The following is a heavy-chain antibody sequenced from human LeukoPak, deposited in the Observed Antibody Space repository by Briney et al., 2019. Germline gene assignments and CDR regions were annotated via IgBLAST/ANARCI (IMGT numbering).Heavy chain of an antibody. CDR1: GGSISSYY. J-gene: IGHJ6*03. V-gene: IGHV4-59*08. CDR2: IYYSGST. Sequence: SETLSLTCTVSGGSISSYYWSWIRQPPGKGLEWIGYIYYSGSTNYNPSLKSRVTISGDTSKNQFSLKLSSVTAADTAVYYCARVYGSGSYYNGYYYYYMDVRGKGTTVTISS. CDR3: ARVYGSGSYYNGYYYYYMDV. D-gene: IGHD3-10*01.